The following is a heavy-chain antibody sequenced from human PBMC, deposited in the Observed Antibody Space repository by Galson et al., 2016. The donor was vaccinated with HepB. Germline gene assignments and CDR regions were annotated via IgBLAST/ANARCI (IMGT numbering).Heavy chain of an antibody. V-gene: IGHV3-21*01. CDR2: ISSSSSYI. J-gene: IGHJ6*02. CDR1: GFTFSSYS. CDR3: ARDKGWGYSYDYGMDV. D-gene: IGHD5-18*01. Sequence: SLRLSCAASGFTFSSYSMNWVRQAPGKGLEWVSSISSSSSYIYYADSVKGRFTISRDNAKNSLYLQMNSLRAEDTAVYYCARDKGWGYSYDYGMDVCGQGTTVTVSS.